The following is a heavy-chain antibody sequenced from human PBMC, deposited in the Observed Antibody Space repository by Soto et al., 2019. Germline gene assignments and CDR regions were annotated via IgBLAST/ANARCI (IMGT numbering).Heavy chain of an antibody. CDR3: ARGEDYYGSGITYYFDY. D-gene: IGHD3-10*01. V-gene: IGHV1-2*04. J-gene: IGHJ4*02. Sequence: ASVKVSCRASGYTFTGYYMHWVRQAQGQGLEWMGWINPNSGGTNYAQKFQGWVTMTRDTSISTAYMELSRLRSDDTAVYYCARGEDYYGSGITYYFDYWGQGTLVTVSS. CDR1: GYTFTGYY. CDR2: INPNSGGT.